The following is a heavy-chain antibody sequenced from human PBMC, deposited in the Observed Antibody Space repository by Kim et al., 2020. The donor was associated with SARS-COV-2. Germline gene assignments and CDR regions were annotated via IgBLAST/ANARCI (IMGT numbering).Heavy chain of an antibody. V-gene: IGHV1-46*01. CDR3: ARERRGEVDY. Sequence: ASVKVSCKASGYTFTSYWIHWVRQAPGQGLEWMGIVNAGGDNTFYAKNFQGRVTMTRDTSTSTVYMELNSLRSEDTALYYCARERRGEVDYWGQGTLVTVSS. D-gene: IGHD3-10*01. CDR2: VNAGGDNT. J-gene: IGHJ4*02. CDR1: GYTFTSYW.